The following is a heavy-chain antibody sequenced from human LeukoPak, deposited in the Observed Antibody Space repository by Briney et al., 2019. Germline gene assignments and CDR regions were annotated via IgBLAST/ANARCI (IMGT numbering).Heavy chain of an antibody. D-gene: IGHD1-26*01. V-gene: IGHV3-23*01. CDR1: GFTFSSYA. J-gene: IGHJ4*02. Sequence: GGSLRLSCAASGFTFSSYAMSWVRQAPGKGLEWVSAISGSGGSTYYADSVKGRFTISRDNSKNTLYLQMNSLRAEDTAVYYCAKDKRIVGATMLFDYWGQGTLVTVSS. CDR2: ISGSGGST. CDR3: AKDKRIVGATMLFDY.